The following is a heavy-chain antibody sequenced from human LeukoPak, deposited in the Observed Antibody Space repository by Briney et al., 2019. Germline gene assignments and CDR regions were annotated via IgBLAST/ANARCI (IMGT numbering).Heavy chain of an antibody. CDR1: GYTFTDYY. CDR2: INPNVGDT. V-gene: IGHV1-2*02. Sequence: ASVKVSCKASGYTFTDYYMHGVRQAPGQGFEWMGCINPNVGDTYYAQKFQGRVTMTRDTSINTAHMEVSRLRSDDTAVYYCARANFLYCSSSSCLFDYWGQGTLVTVSS. D-gene: IGHD2-2*01. CDR3: ARANFLYCSSSSCLFDY. J-gene: IGHJ4*02.